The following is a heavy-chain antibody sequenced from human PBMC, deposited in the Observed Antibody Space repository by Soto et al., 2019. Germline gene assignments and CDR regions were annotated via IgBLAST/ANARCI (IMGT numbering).Heavy chain of an antibody. CDR3: AKASSSWDGCYYYGMDV. D-gene: IGHD6-13*01. CDR1: RFTFSSYG. J-gene: IGHJ6*02. Sequence: PGGSLRLSCAASRFTFSSYGIHWVRQAPGKGLEWVAVISYDGSNKYYADSVKGRFTISRDNSKNTLYLQMDSLRAEDSAVYYCAKASSSWDGCYYYGMDVWGPGTTVTVSS. V-gene: IGHV3-30*18. CDR2: ISYDGSNK.